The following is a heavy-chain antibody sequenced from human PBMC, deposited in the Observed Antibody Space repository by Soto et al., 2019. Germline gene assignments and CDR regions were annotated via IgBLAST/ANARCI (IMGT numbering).Heavy chain of an antibody. CDR1: GFTFSNFA. CDR3: AKDHYTYNTAGFDY. Sequence: GGSLRLSCAVSGFTFSNFAMSWVRQAPGKGLEWVSAISGSGGDTWYKDSVEGRFTISRDNSKNTLFLHLSSLRSEDTAIYYCAKDHYTYNTAGFDYWGQGTLVTVSS. CDR2: ISGSGGDT. J-gene: IGHJ4*02. D-gene: IGHD1-20*01. V-gene: IGHV3-23*01.